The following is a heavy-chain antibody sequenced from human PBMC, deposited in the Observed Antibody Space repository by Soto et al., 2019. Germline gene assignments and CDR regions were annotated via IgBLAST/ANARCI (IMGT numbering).Heavy chain of an antibody. Sequence: GGSLRLSCAASGFTFSSYGMHWVRQAPGKGLEWVAVIWYDGSNKYYADSVKGRFTISRDNSKNTLYLQMNSLRAEDTAVYYCARDQFAAAGTFYYYYGMDVWGQGTTVTVSS. CDR2: IWYDGSNK. CDR1: GFTFSSYG. CDR3: ARDQFAAAGTFYYYYGMDV. V-gene: IGHV3-33*01. J-gene: IGHJ6*02. D-gene: IGHD6-13*01.